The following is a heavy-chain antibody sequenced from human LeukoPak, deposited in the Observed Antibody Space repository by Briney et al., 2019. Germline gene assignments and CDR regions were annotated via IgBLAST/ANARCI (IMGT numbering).Heavy chain of an antibody. CDR1: GFTFSSYG. D-gene: IGHD3-9*01. J-gene: IGHJ5*02. V-gene: IGHV3-30*02. CDR3: ARDFRGHDYDILTGYYALWFDP. CDR2: IRYDGSNK. Sequence: GGSLRLSCAASGFTFSSYGMHWVRQAPGKGLEWVAFIRYDGSNKYYADSVKGRFTISRDNSKNSLYLQMNSLRAEDTAVYYCARDFRGHDYDILTGYYALWFDPWGQGTLVTVSS.